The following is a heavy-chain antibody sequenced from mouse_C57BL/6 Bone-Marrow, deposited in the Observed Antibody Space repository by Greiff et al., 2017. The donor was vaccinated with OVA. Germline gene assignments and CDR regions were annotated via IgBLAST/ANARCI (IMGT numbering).Heavy chain of an antibody. V-gene: IGHV5-16*01. D-gene: IGHD3-3*01. CDR1: GFTFSDYY. CDR2: INYDGSST. J-gene: IGHJ1*03. CDR3: ARGGWDWYFDV. Sequence: EVQVVESEGGLVQPGSSMKLSCTASGFTFSDYYMAWVRQVPEKGLEWVANINYDGSSTYYLDSLKSRFIISRDNAKNILYLQMSSLKSEDTATYYCARGGWDWYFDVLGTGTTVIVSS.